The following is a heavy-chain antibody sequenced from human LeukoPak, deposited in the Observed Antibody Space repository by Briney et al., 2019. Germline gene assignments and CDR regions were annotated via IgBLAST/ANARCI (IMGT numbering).Heavy chain of an antibody. D-gene: IGHD5-12*01. J-gene: IGHJ3*02. CDR2: ISSSSSYI. V-gene: IGHV3-21*01. CDR3: ARLYSGYDYSAFDI. CDR1: GFTFSSYS. Sequence: PGGSLRLSCAASGFTFSSYSMNWVRQAPGKGLEWVSSISSSSSYIYYADSVKGRFTISRDNAKNSLYLQMNSLRAEDTAVYYCARLYSGYDYSAFDIWGQGTMVTVSS.